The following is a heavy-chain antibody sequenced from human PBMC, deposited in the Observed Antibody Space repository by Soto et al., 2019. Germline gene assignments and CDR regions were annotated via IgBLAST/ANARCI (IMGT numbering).Heavy chain of an antibody. CDR3: AKTANGWFSAFDS. CDR1: GFTFSSYA. J-gene: IGHJ3*02. D-gene: IGHD6-19*01. V-gene: IGHV3-23*01. CDR2: ISGSGGTT. Sequence: EVQLLESGGGLVQPGGSLRLSCAASGFTFSSYAMSWVRQAPGKGLEWVSAISGSGGTTYYADSVKGRFTFSRDNSKNTLYLQMNSLIAEDTSVYYCAKTANGWFSAFDSWGQGTMVTVSS.